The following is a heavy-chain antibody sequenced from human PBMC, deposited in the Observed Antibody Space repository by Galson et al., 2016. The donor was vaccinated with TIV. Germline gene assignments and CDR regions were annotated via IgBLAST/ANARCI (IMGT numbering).Heavy chain of an antibody. CDR3: VQRGRDDYNPYFDH. CDR1: GFSFSYYA. J-gene: IGHJ4*02. D-gene: IGHD5-24*01. Sequence: SLRLSCAASGFSFSYYAMGWVRQGPGKGLEWVSSFSIGATRTYYADSVKGRFTISRDTSRSTLYLQMDSLRADDTALYYCVQRGRDDYNPYFDHWGQGTLVTVSS. CDR2: FSIGATRT. V-gene: IGHV3-23*01.